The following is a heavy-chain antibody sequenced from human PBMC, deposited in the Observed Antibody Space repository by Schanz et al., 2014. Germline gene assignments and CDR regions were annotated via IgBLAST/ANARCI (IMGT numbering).Heavy chain of an antibody. CDR3: ARVHIATYHYNSPGAFDI. CDR2: INAHTGNT. Sequence: QVQLVQSGGEVRKPGASVKVSCKASGYIFGSHGMTWVRQAPGQGPELMGWINAHTGNTQYAQKFQGRVNMTRDTVTTTVHLELTRLRTDDTAIYYCARVHIATYHYNSPGAFDIWGQGTRVTASS. V-gene: IGHV1-18*01. J-gene: IGHJ3*02. CDR1: GYIFGSHG. D-gene: IGHD3-10*01.